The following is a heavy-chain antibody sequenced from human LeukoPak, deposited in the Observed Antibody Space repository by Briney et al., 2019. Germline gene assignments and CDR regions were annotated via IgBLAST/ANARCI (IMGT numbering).Heavy chain of an antibody. Sequence: GGSLRLSCAASGFTVSSNYMSWVRQAPGKGLEWVSVIYSGGSTYYADSVKGRFTISRDNSKNTLYLQMNSLRAEDTAVCYCARDPSPDYDILTGYYGYNDYWGQGTLVTVSS. J-gene: IGHJ4*02. CDR3: ARDPSPDYDILTGYYGYNDY. D-gene: IGHD3-9*01. CDR2: IYSGGST. V-gene: IGHV3-66*01. CDR1: GFTVSSNY.